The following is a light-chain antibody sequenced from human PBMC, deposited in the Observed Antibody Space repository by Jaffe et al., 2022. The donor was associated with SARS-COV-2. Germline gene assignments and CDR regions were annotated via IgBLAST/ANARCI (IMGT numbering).Light chain of an antibody. CDR2: ATF. J-gene: IGKJ1*01. V-gene: IGKV1-17*01. CDR3: LLYNDYPRT. Sequence: DIQMTQSPSSLSASVGDRVTITCRASQGNRNDLGWYQQKPGKAPKRLIYATFNLQSGVPSRFSGSVSGTEFTLTISSLQPEDCGTYYCLLYNDYPRTFGQGTKVEIK. CDR1: QGNRND.